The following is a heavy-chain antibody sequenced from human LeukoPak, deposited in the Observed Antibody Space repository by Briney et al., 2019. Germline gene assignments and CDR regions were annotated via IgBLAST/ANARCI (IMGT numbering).Heavy chain of an antibody. V-gene: IGHV1-46*01. D-gene: IGHD6-19*01. J-gene: IGHJ3*02. CDR1: GYTFTGYY. Sequence: ASVKVSCKASGYTFTGYYMHWVRQAPGQGLEWMGIINPSGGSTSYAQKFQGRVTMTRDTSTSTVYMELSSLRSEDTAVYYCARPDTVSSGWYGGVDAFDIWGQGTMVTVSS. CDR3: ARPDTVSSGWYGGVDAFDI. CDR2: INPSGGST.